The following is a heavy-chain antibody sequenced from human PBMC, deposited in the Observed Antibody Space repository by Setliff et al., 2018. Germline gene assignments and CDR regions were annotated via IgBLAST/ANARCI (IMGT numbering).Heavy chain of an antibody. CDR2: IYYSGST. CDR3: ARLGGSSTSGGFYYFYYYMDV. J-gene: IGHJ6*03. D-gene: IGHD2-2*01. V-gene: IGHV4-34*01. Sequence: SETLSLTCAVYGGSFSGYYWSWIRQPPGKGLEWIGYIYYSGSTYYNPSLKSRVTISVDTSKDQFSLNLSSVTAADTAVYYCARLGGSSTSGGFYYFYYYMDVWGKGTTVTVSS. CDR1: GGSFSGYY.